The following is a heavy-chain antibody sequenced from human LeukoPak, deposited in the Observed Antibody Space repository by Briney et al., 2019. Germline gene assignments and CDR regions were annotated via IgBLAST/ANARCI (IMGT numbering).Heavy chain of an antibody. CDR1: GFTFSGYW. V-gene: IGHV3-74*01. CDR2: INNDGSST. Sequence: GGSLRLSCAASGFTFSGYWMPWVRQAPGKGLVWVSRINNDGSSTRYADSVQGRFTISRDNAKNTLYLQMNSLRAEDTAVYYCATLRSDSSGWYYFDYWGQGTLVTVSS. D-gene: IGHD6-19*01. CDR3: ATLRSDSSGWYYFDY. J-gene: IGHJ4*02.